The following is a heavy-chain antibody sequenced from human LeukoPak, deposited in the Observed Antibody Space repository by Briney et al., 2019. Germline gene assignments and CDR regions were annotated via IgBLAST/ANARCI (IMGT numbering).Heavy chain of an antibody. D-gene: IGHD4-11*01. CDR3: ASGTTTVTTRDYFIY. Sequence: GGSLRLSCVASGLSFSDRWMHWVRQVPGKGLVWVSRIRSDGRSTDYAEFAVGRFSVSRDNAKHTLFLHMTGLGAEDSAMYYCASGTTTVTTRDYFIYWGQGTLVTISS. CDR1: GLSFSDRW. V-gene: IGHV3-74*01. J-gene: IGHJ4*02. CDR2: IRSDGRST.